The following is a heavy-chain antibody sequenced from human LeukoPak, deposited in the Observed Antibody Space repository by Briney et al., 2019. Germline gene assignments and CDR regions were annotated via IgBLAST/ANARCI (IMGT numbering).Heavy chain of an antibody. J-gene: IGHJ5*02. CDR2: IGTTINGT. V-gene: IGHV3-23*01. CDR3: VRLVVVLPADWFDP. CDR1: GFTFRNYA. D-gene: IGHD2-15*01. Sequence: GGSLRLSCVASGFTFRNYAMAWVRQAPGKGLEWVSTIGTTINGTYYADYVKGRFTISRDNSRDTLSLQLSSLRAEDTALYYCVRLVVVLPADWFDPWGQGTMVTVSS.